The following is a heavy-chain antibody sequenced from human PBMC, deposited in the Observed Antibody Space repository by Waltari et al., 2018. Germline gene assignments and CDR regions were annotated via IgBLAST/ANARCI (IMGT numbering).Heavy chain of an antibody. CDR1: GYTLTELS. D-gene: IGHD6-6*01. V-gene: IGHV1-24*01. J-gene: IGHJ4*02. CDR3: ATGGSEYSSSSGRPTEN. Sequence: QVQLVQSGAEVKKHGASVKVSCKVYGYTLTELSMHWVRQAPGKGLEWMGGFEPEDGETIYAQTFQGRFTMTEDTSTASAYMELSSLRSEDTAVYYCATGGSEYSSSSGRPTENWGQGTLVTVSS. CDR2: FEPEDGET.